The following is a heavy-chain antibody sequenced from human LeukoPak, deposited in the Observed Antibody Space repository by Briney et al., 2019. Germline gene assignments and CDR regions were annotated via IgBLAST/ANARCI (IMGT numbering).Heavy chain of an antibody. V-gene: IGHV3-9*01. CDR2: ISWNSGSI. D-gene: IGHD4-17*01. J-gene: IGHJ4*02. Sequence: LLGGSLRLSCAASGFTFDDYAMHWVRQAPGKGLEWVSGISWNSGSIGYADSVKGRFTISRDNAKNSLYLQMNSLRAEDTALYYCAKQNFGDYVFDYWGQGTLVTVSS. CDR1: GFTFDDYA. CDR3: AKQNFGDYVFDY.